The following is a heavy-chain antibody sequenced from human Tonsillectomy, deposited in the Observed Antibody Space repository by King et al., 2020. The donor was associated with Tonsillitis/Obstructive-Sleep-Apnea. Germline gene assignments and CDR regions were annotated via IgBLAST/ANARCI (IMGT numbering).Heavy chain of an antibody. V-gene: IGHV3-74*01. J-gene: IGHJ4*02. D-gene: IGHD6-6*01. CDR1: GLTFSSYW. CDR2: INSDGSNT. Sequence: VQLVESGGGLVQPGGSLRLSCAASGLTFSSYWMHWVRQAPGEGLVWVSRINSDGSNTTYADSVKGRFTISRDNAKNTLYLQMNSLRADDTAVYYCARDKEYSRGNNFDCWGQGTLVTVSS. CDR3: ARDKEYSRGNNFDC.